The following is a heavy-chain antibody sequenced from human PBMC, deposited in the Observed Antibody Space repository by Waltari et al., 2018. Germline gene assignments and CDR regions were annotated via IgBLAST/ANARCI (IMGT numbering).Heavy chain of an antibody. Sequence: QVQLVESGGGLVKPGGSLRLSCAASGFTFSDYYMSWIRRAPGKGLEGVSYISGSGSTIYYADSVKGRFTISRDNAKNSLYLQMNSLRAEDTAVYYCARDFRDGYPLPLYWGQGTLVTVSS. CDR1: GFTFSDYY. D-gene: IGHD5-12*01. CDR2: ISGSGSTI. V-gene: IGHV3-11*01. J-gene: IGHJ4*02. CDR3: ARDFRDGYPLPLY.